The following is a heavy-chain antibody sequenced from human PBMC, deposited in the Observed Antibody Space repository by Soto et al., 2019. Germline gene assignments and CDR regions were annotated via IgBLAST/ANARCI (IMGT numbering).Heavy chain of an antibody. Sequence: QVQLQESGPGLGKPSETRSLPCPVSVGSIRGYYWGWIRQPPGKGLEWIGYIYYSGSTNYNPSLKSRVTISVDTSKNQFSLKLSSVTAADTAVYYCARDAYYYDSSGYYYGAFDIWGQGTMITVSS. CDR2: IYYSGST. CDR1: VGSIRGYY. J-gene: IGHJ3*02. V-gene: IGHV4-59*01. CDR3: ARDAYYYDSSGYYYGAFDI. D-gene: IGHD3-22*01.